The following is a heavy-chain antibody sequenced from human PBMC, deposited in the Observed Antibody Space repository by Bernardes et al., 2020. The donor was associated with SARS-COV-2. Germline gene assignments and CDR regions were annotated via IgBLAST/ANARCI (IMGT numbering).Heavy chain of an antibody. CDR2: IRSKANSYAT. CDR3: TSRYDSAKSRYYYYGMDV. D-gene: IGHD3-3*01. J-gene: IGHJ6*02. Sequence: GGSLRLSCASSGFTFSGSAMHWVRQASGKGLEWVGRIRSKANSYATAYAASVKGRFTISRDDSKNTAYLQMNSLKTEDTAVYYCTSRYDSAKSRYYYYGMDVWGQGTTVTVSS. CDR1: GFTFSGSA. V-gene: IGHV3-73*01.